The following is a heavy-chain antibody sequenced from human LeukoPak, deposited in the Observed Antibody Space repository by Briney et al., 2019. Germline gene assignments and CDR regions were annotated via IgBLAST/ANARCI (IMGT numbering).Heavy chain of an antibody. CDR2: IIPIFGTA. CDR3: ARGKAGRWLHFRDAFDI. CDR1: GYTFTGYY. Sequence: GASVKVSCKASGYTFTGYYMHWVRQAPGQGLEWMGGIIPIFGTANYAQKFQGRVTITADESTSTAYMELSSLRSEDTAVYYCARGKAGRWLHFRDAFDIWGQGTMVTVSS. D-gene: IGHD5-24*01. J-gene: IGHJ3*02. V-gene: IGHV1-69*13.